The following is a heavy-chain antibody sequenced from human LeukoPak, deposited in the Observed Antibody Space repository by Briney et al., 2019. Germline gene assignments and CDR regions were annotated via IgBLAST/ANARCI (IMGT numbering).Heavy chain of an antibody. CDR1: GGSISSSSYY. V-gene: IGHV4-39*07. J-gene: IGHJ4*02. D-gene: IGHD1-26*01. CDR2: IYYSGST. Sequence: PSETLSLTCTVSGGSISSSSYYWGWIRQPPGKGLEWIGSIYYSGSTYYNPSLKSRVTISVDTSKNQFSLKLSSVTAADTAVYYCARSIVGATMAFFYWGQGTLVTVSS. CDR3: ARSIVGATMAFFY.